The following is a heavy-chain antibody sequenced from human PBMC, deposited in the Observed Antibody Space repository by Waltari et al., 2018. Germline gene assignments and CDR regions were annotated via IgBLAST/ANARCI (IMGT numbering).Heavy chain of an antibody. V-gene: IGHV4-39*07. J-gene: IGHJ4*02. Sequence: QLQLQESGPGLVKPSETLSLPCTVSGGSISSSSYYWGWIRQPPGKGLEWIGSIYYSGSTDYNPSLKRRVTISVDTSKNQFSLKLSSVTAADTAVYYCARSGVVVIAIRGYFDYWGQGTLVTVSS. D-gene: IGHD2-21*01. CDR2: IYYSGST. CDR3: ARSGVVVIAIRGYFDY. CDR1: GGSISSSSYY.